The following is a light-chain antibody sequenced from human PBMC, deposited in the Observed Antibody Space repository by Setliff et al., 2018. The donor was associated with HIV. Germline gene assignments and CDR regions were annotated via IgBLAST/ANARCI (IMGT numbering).Light chain of an antibody. CDR2: EVS. CDR1: TSDIGHYNR. Sequence: QSALAQPPYVSGAPGQSVTISCTGSTSDIGHYNRVSWYQQPPGAAPKLIMYEVSHRPSGVPDRFSGSKSDSTASLTISGLQPEDEADYYCSSYTTSITFVFGTGPRSP. J-gene: IGLJ1*01. CDR3: SSYTTSITFV. V-gene: IGLV2-18*02.